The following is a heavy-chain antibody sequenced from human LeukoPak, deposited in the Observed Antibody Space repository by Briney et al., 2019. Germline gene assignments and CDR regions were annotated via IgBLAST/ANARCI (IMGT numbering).Heavy chain of an antibody. CDR2: INHSGST. Sequence: SETLSLTCAVYGGSFSGYYWSWIRQPPGKGLEWIVEINHSGSTNYNPSLKSRVTISVDTSKNQFSLKLSSVTAADTAVYYCARARGMIWTGYYKSPFDYWGQGTLVTVSS. CDR3: ARARGMIWTGYYKSPFDY. V-gene: IGHV4-34*01. D-gene: IGHD3/OR15-3a*01. CDR1: GGSFSGYY. J-gene: IGHJ4*02.